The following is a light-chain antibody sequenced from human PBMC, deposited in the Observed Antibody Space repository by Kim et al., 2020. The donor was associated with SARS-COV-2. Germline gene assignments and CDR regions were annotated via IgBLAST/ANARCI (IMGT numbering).Light chain of an antibody. V-gene: IGKV1-12*01. CDR3: LQTNSFPLS. Sequence: ASVGDRVTSTCRASHDVSTWLAWYQHKPGKAPKLLIYAASSLQSGVPPRFSGSGSGTDFTLTISSLLPEDFATYYCLQTNSFPLSFGGGTKVDIK. J-gene: IGKJ4*01. CDR1: HDVSTW. CDR2: AAS.